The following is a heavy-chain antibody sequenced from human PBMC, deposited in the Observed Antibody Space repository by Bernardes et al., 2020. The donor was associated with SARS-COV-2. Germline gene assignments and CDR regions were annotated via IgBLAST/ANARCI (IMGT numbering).Heavy chain of an antibody. CDR1: GYTFSSYG. Sequence: ASVKVSCKASGYTFSSYGISWVRQAPGQGLEWMGWINPYNHNTNYAQKVQGRVAMTTDTSTSTAYMELRSLRSDDTAVYYCATDDPPGAVFGVVIYALHIWGQGTMVTVSS. J-gene: IGHJ3*02. D-gene: IGHD3-3*01. CDR2: INPYNHNT. V-gene: IGHV1-18*01. CDR3: ATDDPPGAVFGVVIYALHI.